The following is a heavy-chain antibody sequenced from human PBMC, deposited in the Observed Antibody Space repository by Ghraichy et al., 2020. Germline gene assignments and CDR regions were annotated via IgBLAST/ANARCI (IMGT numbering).Heavy chain of an antibody. CDR2: IYYSGST. CDR3: GRGSQLTPPSDAFDI. V-gene: IGHV4-39*01. J-gene: IGHJ3*02. Sequence: SETLSLTCTVSGGSISSSSYYWGWIRQPPGKGLEWIGSIYYSGSTYYNPSLKSRVTISVDTSKNQFSLKLSSVTAADTAVYYCGRGSQLTPPSDAFDIWGQGTMVTVSS. CDR1: GGSISSSSYY. D-gene: IGHD6-13*01.